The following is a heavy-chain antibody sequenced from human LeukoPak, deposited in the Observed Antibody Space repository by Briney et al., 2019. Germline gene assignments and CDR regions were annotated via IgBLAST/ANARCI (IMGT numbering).Heavy chain of an antibody. Sequence: ASVKVSCKASGYTFTGYYMHWVRQAPGQGLEWMGWINPNSGGTNYAQKFQGRVTMTRDTSISTAYMELSRLRSDDTAVYYCARGPSPYSSRPNWFDPWGQGTLVTVSS. D-gene: IGHD6-13*01. J-gene: IGHJ5*02. CDR3: ARGPSPYSSRPNWFDP. CDR1: GYTFTGYY. V-gene: IGHV1-2*02. CDR2: INPNSGGT.